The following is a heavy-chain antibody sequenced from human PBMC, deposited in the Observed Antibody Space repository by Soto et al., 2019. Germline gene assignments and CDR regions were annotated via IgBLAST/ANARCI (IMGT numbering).Heavy chain of an antibody. CDR1: GGSISDYY. CDR3: ARLGRWLQALDS. J-gene: IGHJ4*02. Sequence: QVQLQESGPGLVKPSETLSLTCTVSGGSISDYYWSWIRQPPGKGLEWVGYIYYTGTTTYNPSLKSRLTLSVDTSKNQFSLKLRSVSAADTAVYYCARLGRWLQALDSWGQGTLFTVSS. D-gene: IGHD5-12*01. CDR2: IYYTGTT. V-gene: IGHV4-59*08.